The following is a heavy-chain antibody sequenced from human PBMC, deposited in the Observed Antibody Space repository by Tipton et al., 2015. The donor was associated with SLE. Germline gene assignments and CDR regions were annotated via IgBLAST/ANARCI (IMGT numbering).Heavy chain of an antibody. CDR1: GFTFSRHW. V-gene: IGHV3-7*01. D-gene: IGHD3-22*01. J-gene: IGHJ4*02. CDR3: ARGGYYFDSSGQFDY. Sequence: SLRLSCAASGFTFSRHWMTWVRQAPGKGLEWVANINQDGSEKYYVDSAKGRFTISRDNAKDSLDLQMNSLRAEDTAVYYCARGGYYFDSSGQFDYWGQETLVTVSS. CDR2: INQDGSEK.